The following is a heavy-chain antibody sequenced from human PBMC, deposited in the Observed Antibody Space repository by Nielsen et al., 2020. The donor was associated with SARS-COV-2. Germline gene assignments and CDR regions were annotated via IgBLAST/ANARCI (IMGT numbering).Heavy chain of an antibody. CDR1: GFTFSDYY. D-gene: IGHD6-19*01. J-gene: IGHJ4*02. CDR3: AREGGIAVAGIDY. CDR2: ISSSSSYT. V-gene: IGHV3-11*06. Sequence: GESLKISCAASGFTFSDYYMSWIRQAPGKGLEWVSYISSSSSYTNYADSVKGRFTISRDNAKNSLYLQMNSLRAEDTAVYYCAREGGIAVAGIDYWGQGTLVTVSS.